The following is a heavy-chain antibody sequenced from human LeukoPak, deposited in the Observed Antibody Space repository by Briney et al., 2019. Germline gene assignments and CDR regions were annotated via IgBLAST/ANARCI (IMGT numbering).Heavy chain of an antibody. D-gene: IGHD6-13*01. V-gene: IGHV4-59*01. CDR2: IYYSGGT. CDR3: ASSPPSAAAAGRAEYFQH. J-gene: IGHJ1*01. CDR1: GGSISSYY. Sequence: SETLSLTCTVSGGSISSYYWSWIRQPPGKGLEWTGYIYYSGGTNYNPSLKSRVTISVDTSKNQFSLKLSSVTAADTAVYYCASSPPSAAAAGRAEYFQHWGQGTLVTVSS.